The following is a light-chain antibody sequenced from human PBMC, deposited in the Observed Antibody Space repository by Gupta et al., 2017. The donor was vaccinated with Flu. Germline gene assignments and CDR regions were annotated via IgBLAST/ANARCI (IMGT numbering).Light chain of an antibody. CDR2: GNS. CDR3: EAWDDSLNGHYV. V-gene: IGLV1-44*01. Sequence: QSVLAQPPSASETPGQRVTISCSGSSSNGGSNPGNWYTPGTGKAPNLLIYGNSQRPSGVPARCSGSKSGTSTSLAISVLQSEDEADYYCEAWDDSLNGHYVFGTGTKVTVL. CDR1: SSNGGSNP. J-gene: IGLJ1*01.